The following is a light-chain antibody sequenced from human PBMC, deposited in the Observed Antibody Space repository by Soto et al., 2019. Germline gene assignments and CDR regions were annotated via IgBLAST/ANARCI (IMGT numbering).Light chain of an antibody. CDR2: DVT. CDR3: SSYGGINNVI. J-gene: IGLJ2*01. V-gene: IGLV2-8*01. Sequence: QSALTQPPSASGSPGQPVTISCTGTSSDVGGYKFVSWYQQHPGKAPKLMIYDVTKRPSGVPDRFSGSKSGNTASLTVSGLQAEDEADYYCSSYGGINNVIFGGGTQLTVL. CDR1: SSDVGGYKF.